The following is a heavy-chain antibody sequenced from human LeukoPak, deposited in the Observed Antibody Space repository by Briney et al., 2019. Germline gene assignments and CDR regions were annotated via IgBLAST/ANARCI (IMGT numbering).Heavy chain of an antibody. J-gene: IGHJ5*02. CDR2: IYYSGST. CDR3: ARHSGGRWFDP. V-gene: IGHV4-59*08. CDR1: GGSISSYY. D-gene: IGHD3-16*01. Sequence: SETLCLACTVSGGSISSYYWSWIRQPPGKGLEWIGYIYYSGSTNYNPSLKSRVTISVDTPKNQFSLKLSSVTAADTAVYYCARHSGGRWFDPWGQGTLVTVSS.